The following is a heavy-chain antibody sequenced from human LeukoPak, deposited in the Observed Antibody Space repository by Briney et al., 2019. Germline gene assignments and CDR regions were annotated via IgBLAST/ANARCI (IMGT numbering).Heavy chain of an antibody. V-gene: IGHV4-59*08. CDR3: ARHSYAGSQYFFDY. D-gene: IGHD2-8*01. CDR1: GGSISSYY. Sequence: PSETLSLTCTVSGGSISSYYWSWIRQPPAKGLEWIGFIYYSGSTNYNPSLKSRVTISVDTSKNQFSLRLSSVAAADTALYYCARHSYAGSQYFFDYWGQGTLVTVPS. J-gene: IGHJ4*02. CDR2: IYYSGST.